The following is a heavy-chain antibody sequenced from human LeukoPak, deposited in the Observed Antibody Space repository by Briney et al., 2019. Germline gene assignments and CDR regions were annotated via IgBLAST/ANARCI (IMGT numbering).Heavy chain of an antibody. Sequence: GGSLRLSCAASGFTFSTYAMSWVRQAPGKGLEWVSAISGSGGSTYYADSVKGRFTISRDNSKNTLYLQMNSLRAEDTAVYYCARDWYHAIDYWGQGTLVTVSS. V-gene: IGHV3-23*01. CDR2: ISGSGGST. D-gene: IGHD2-2*01. CDR3: ARDWYHAIDY. J-gene: IGHJ4*02. CDR1: GFTFSTYA.